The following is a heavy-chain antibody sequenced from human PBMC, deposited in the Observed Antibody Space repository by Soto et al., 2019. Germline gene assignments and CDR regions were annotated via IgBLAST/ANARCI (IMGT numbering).Heavy chain of an antibody. CDR2: TRQDGGQS. V-gene: IGHV3-7*01. CDR3: VRDGNAGWHFDS. J-gene: IGHJ4*02. D-gene: IGHD6-19*01. CDR1: GFTLSSYW. Sequence: GGSLRLSCEASGFTLSSYWMSWVRQAPGKELEGVANTRQDGGQSYLVESVQGRFTISRDNAKNSVYLQMNSLRAEDTAVYYCVRDGNAGWHFDSWGQGTLVTVSS.